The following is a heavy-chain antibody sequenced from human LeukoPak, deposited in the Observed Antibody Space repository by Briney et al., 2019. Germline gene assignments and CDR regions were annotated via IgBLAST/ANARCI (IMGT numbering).Heavy chain of an antibody. D-gene: IGHD3-22*01. Sequence: SETLSLTCAVYGGSFSGYYWSWIRQPPGKGLEWIGEINHSGSTNYNPSLKSRVTISVDTSKNQFSLKLSSVTAADTAVYYCASSKYYYEIDYWGQRTLVTVSS. CDR1: GGSFSGYY. CDR2: INHSGST. V-gene: IGHV4-34*01. J-gene: IGHJ4*02. CDR3: ASSKYYYEIDY.